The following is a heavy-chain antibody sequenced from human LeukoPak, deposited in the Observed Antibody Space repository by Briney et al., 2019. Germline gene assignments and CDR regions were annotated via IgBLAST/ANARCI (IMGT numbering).Heavy chain of an antibody. V-gene: IGHV3-30-3*02. Sequence: GGSLRLSCAASGFTFSMYVMHWVRHTPGKGLEWVAVISSDGRSKYCADSVQGRFTISRDNSKNTLYLQMNSLRAEDTAVYYCAKYGDYDPYYGMDVWGQGTTVTVSS. D-gene: IGHD4-17*01. CDR2: ISSDGRSK. CDR1: GFTFSMYV. J-gene: IGHJ6*02. CDR3: AKYGDYDPYYGMDV.